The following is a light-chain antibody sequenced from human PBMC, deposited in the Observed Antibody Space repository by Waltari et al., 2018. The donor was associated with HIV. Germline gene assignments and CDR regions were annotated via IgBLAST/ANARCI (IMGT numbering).Light chain of an antibody. CDR1: SSDVGGYNY. J-gene: IGLJ3*02. CDR2: EVT. CDR3: CSYTGYNDFL. V-gene: IGLV2-8*01. Sequence: QSALTQPPSASGSPGQSVTISCPGTSSDVGGYNYVPWYQQHPGKAPKLIIFEVTKRPAGVPNRFSGSKSGNTASLTVSGLQADDEADYYCCSYTGYNDFLFGAGTKLTVL.